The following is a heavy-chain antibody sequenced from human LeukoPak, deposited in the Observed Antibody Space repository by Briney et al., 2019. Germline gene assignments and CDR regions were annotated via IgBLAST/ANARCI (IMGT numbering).Heavy chain of an antibody. CDR1: GGSISGSSYY. Sequence: PSETLSLTCTVSGGSISGSSYYWGWIRQPPGKGLEWIGSIYYSGSTYYNPSLKSRVTISVDTSKNQFSLKLSSVTAADTAVYYCARGIKYQPLPDYWGQGTLVTVSS. CDR3: ARGIKYQPLPDY. J-gene: IGHJ4*02. CDR2: IYYSGST. D-gene: IGHD2-2*01. V-gene: IGHV4-39*01.